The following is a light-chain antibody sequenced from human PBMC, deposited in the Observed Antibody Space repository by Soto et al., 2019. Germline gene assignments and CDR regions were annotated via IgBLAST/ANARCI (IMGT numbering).Light chain of an antibody. J-gene: IGLJ2*01. V-gene: IGLV2-14*03. CDR1: TNDVGGYNY. CDR3: AAWDDSLKGVV. CDR2: GVT. Sequence: QSALTQPASVSGSPGQSITISCSGTTNDVGGYNYVSWYQQHPGKAPKLLIYGVTDRPSGVSSRFSGSKSGNAASLTISGLQAEDEGDYYCAAWDDSLKGVVFGGGTKLTVL.